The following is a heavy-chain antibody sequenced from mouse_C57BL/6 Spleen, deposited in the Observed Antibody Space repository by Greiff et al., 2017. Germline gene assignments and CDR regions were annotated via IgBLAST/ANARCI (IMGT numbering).Heavy chain of an antibody. D-gene: IGHD4-1*01. J-gene: IGHJ3*01. Sequence: VQGVESGAELVRPGASVKLSCKASGYTFTDYYINWVKQRPGQGLEWIARIYPGSGNTYYNEKFKGKATLTAEKSSSTAYMQLSSLTSEDSAVYFCARGGLGLSWFAYWGQGTLVTVSA. CDR2: IYPGSGNT. CDR1: GYTFTDYY. V-gene: IGHV1-76*01. CDR3: ARGGLGLSWFAY.